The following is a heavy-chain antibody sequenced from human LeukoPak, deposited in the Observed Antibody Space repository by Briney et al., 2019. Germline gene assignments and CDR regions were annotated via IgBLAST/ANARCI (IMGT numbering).Heavy chain of an antibody. CDR2: ISWNSGSI. J-gene: IGHJ6*02. D-gene: IGHD3-22*01. V-gene: IGHV3-9*01. CDR1: GFTFDDYA. Sequence: GGSLRLSCAASGFTFDDYAMHWVRQAPGKGLEWVSGISWNSGSIGYADSVKGRFTISRDNAKNSLYLQMNSLRAEDTALYYCTKSLGYTMIVPGVDVWGRGTTVTVSS. CDR3: TKSLGYTMIVPGVDV.